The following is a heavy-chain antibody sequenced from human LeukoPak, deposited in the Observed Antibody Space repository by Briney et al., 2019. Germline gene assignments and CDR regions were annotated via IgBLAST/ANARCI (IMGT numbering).Heavy chain of an antibody. V-gene: IGHV3-30*02. CDR1: GFDFSRNG. CDR2: IRFDGTKT. CDR3: ARAFDDVNSNYYYIPDY. Sequence: GGSLRLSCETSGFDFSRNGMHWVRQAPGKGLEWVSFIRFDGTKTFYGDSVRGRFTISRDNSKNTLYLQLNSLRVDDTAVYYCARAFDDVNSNYYYIPDYWGQGILVTVSS. D-gene: IGHD3-10*01. J-gene: IGHJ4*02.